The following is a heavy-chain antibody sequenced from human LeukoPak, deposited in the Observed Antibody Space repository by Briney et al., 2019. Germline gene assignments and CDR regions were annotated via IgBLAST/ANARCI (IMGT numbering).Heavy chain of an antibody. Sequence: PGGSLRLSCAASGFTVSSNYMSWVRQAPGKGLEWVSSISSSSSYIYYADSVKGRFTISRDNAKNSLYLQMNSLRAEDTAVYYCARVHLYYYGSGSPGFDYWGQGTLVTVSS. J-gene: IGHJ4*02. CDR2: ISSSSSYI. D-gene: IGHD3-10*01. V-gene: IGHV3-21*01. CDR1: GFTVSSNY. CDR3: ARVHLYYYGSGSPGFDY.